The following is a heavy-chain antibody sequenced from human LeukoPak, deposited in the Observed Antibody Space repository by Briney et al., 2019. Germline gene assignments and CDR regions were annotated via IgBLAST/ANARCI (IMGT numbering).Heavy chain of an antibody. Sequence: GGSLRLSCAASGFTFSNYAMHWVRQAPGKGLEWVAFISYDGSNKYYADSVKGRFTISRDNSKNTLYLQMNSLRAEDTAVYYCAKDSGSYSMNYWGQGTLVTVSS. J-gene: IGHJ4*02. CDR2: ISYDGSNK. V-gene: IGHV3-30*04. CDR3: AKDSGSYSMNY. CDR1: GFTFSNYA. D-gene: IGHD1-26*01.